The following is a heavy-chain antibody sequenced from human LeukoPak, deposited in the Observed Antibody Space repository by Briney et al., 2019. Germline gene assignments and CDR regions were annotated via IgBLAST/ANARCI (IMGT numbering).Heavy chain of an antibody. CDR3: TSRYCNRTNCYAFDYYYYMDV. D-gene: IGHD2-2*01. Sequence: GGSLRLACAASGFTFSGSAMHGGGQASREGPQWVGRMSLKATSYATEYAASVKGRFTISRDDSKNTAYLQMNSLKTEDTAVYYCTSRYCNRTNCYAFDYYYYMDVWGKGITVTVSS. J-gene: IGHJ6*03. V-gene: IGHV3-73*01. CDR2: MSLKATSYAT. CDR1: GFTFSGSA.